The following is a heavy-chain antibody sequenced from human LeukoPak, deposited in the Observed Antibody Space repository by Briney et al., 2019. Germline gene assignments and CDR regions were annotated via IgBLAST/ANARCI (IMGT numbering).Heavy chain of an antibody. Sequence: SETLSLTCTVSGGSISGFYWSWFRQPAGKGLEWIGRIYTSGSPNYNPSLKSRVTISLDKSTNQFSLNLSSVTAADTAMYYCARDGGSYFRYYMGVWGKGTTVTVSS. CDR2: IYTSGSP. CDR3: ARDGGSYFRYYMGV. J-gene: IGHJ6*03. V-gene: IGHV4-4*07. CDR1: GGSISGFY. D-gene: IGHD1-26*01.